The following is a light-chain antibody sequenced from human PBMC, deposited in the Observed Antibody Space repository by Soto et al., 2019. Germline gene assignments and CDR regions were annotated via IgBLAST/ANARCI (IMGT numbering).Light chain of an antibody. CDR3: QSYDSSLGGSKGV. CDR1: SSDIGAGYD. J-gene: IGLJ3*02. CDR2: SNI. V-gene: IGLV1-40*01. Sequence: QSVLTQPPSMSGAPGQRVTISCTGSSSDIGAGYDLHWYQQFPGTAPKLLIYSNINRPSGVPDRFSGSKSGTSASLAITGLQAEDEADYYCQSYDSSLGGSKGVFGGGTK.